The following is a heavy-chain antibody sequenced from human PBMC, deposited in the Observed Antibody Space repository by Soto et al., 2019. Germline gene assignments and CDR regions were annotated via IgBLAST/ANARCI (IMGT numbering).Heavy chain of an antibody. V-gene: IGHV3-23*01. Sequence: GGSLRLSCAASGFTFSSYAMSWVRQAPGKGLEWVSAISGSGGSTYYADSVKGRFTISRDNSKNTLYLQMNSLRAEDTAVYYCAKEVDSSGWYGEYFQHWGQGTLVTVSS. J-gene: IGHJ1*01. D-gene: IGHD6-19*01. CDR2: ISGSGGST. CDR1: GFTFSSYA. CDR3: AKEVDSSGWYGEYFQH.